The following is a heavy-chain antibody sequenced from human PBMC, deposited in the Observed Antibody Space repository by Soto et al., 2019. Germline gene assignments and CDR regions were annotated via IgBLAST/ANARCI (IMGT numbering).Heavy chain of an antibody. CDR2: ISGSGGST. CDR3: AKSPPGSGSYYSYFDY. J-gene: IGHJ4*02. D-gene: IGHD1-26*01. Sequence: GSLRLSCAASVFTFSSYAMSWVRQAPGKGLEWVSAISGSGGSTYYADSVKGRFTISRDNSKNTLYLQMNSLRAEDTAVYYCAKSPPGSGSYYSYFDYWGQGTLVTVSS. V-gene: IGHV3-23*01. CDR1: VFTFSSYA.